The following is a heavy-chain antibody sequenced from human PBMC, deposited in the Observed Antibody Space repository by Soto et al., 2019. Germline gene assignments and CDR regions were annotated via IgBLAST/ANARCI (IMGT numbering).Heavy chain of an antibody. CDR1: GFTFSSYA. CDR3: ARGLYCTNGVCYTGFDY. Sequence: GGSLRLSCAASGFTFSSYAMHWVRQAPGKGLEYVSAISSNGGSTYYANSVKGRFTISRDNSKNTLYLQMGSLRAEDMAVYYCARGLYCTNGVCYTGFDYWGQGTLVTVSS. D-gene: IGHD2-8*01. V-gene: IGHV3-64*01. J-gene: IGHJ4*02. CDR2: ISSNGGST.